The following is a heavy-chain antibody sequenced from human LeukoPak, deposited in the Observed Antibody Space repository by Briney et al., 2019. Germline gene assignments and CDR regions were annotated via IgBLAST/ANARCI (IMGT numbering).Heavy chain of an antibody. Sequence: GGSLRLPCAASGFTFSIYAMSWVRQTPGKGLEWVSSITSRDGTTYYADSVKGRFTISRDNSENTLYLQMNSLRAEDSALYYCARDRPNYYGSDGHYYRRDGDYWGQGTLVTVPS. CDR2: ITSRDGTT. V-gene: IGHV3-23*01. J-gene: IGHJ4*02. D-gene: IGHD3-22*01. CDR3: ARDRPNYYGSDGHYYRRDGDY. CDR1: GFTFSIYA.